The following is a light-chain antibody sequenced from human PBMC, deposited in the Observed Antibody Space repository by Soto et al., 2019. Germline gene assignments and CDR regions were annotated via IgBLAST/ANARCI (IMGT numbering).Light chain of an antibody. J-gene: IGLJ2*01. V-gene: IGLV2-11*01. CDR2: DVT. Sequence: QSVLTQPRSVSGSPGQSVAISCTGTSSDVGGYNYVSWYQQFPGKVPKLMIYDVTKRPSGVPDRFSGSKSGNTASLTISGLQDEDEADYYCSSDAGIHSVFGGGTKVTVL. CDR3: SSDAGIHSV. CDR1: SSDVGGYNY.